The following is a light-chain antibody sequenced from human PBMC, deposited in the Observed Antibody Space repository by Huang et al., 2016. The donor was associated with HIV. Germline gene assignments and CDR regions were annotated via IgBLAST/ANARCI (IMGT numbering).Light chain of an antibody. CDR1: QSISSY. Sequence: DMQMTQSPSSLSASVGDRVTITCRARQSISSYLNGYQQKPGKAPKLLIYAASRLQSGVPSRFSGSGSGTDFTLTISSLQPEDFATYYCQQSYSTPNTFGQGTKLEIK. J-gene: IGKJ2*01. CDR2: AAS. CDR3: QQSYSTPNT. V-gene: IGKV1-39*01.